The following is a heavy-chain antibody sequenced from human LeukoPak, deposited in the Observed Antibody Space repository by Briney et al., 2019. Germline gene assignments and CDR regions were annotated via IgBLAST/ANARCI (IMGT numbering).Heavy chain of an antibody. CDR3: TTDKASGDFLY. CDR2: IKSKTDGGTT. V-gene: IGHV3-15*01. J-gene: IGHJ4*02. D-gene: IGHD4-17*01. Sequence: GGSLRLSCGASGFTFSNAWMTWVRQAPGRGLEWVGRIKSKTDGGTTDYAAPVKGRFTISRDDSQNTLYLQMNSLKTEDTAIYFCTTDKASGDFLYWGQGTLSPSP. CDR1: GFTFSNAW.